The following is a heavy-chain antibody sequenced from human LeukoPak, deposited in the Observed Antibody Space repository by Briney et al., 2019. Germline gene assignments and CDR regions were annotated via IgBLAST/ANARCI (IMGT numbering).Heavy chain of an antibody. Sequence: ASVKVSCKVSGYTLTELSMHWVRQAPGKGLEWMGGFDPEDGETIYAQKFQGRVTMTEDTSTDTAYMELSSLRSEDTAVYYCATDSSGWYGNRFDPWGQGTLVTVSS. CDR2: FDPEDGET. V-gene: IGHV1-24*01. CDR3: ATDSSGWYGNRFDP. D-gene: IGHD6-19*01. CDR1: GYTLTELS. J-gene: IGHJ5*02.